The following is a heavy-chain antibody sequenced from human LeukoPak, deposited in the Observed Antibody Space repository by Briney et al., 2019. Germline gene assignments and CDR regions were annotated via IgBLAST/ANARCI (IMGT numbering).Heavy chain of an antibody. CDR3: AREAPYSSGWYHGVDY. CDR1: GYTFTSYG. D-gene: IGHD6-19*01. Sequence: GASVKVSCKASGYTFTSYGISWVRQAPGQGLEWMGWISAYNGNTNYAQKLQGRVTMTTDTPTSTAYMELRSLRSDDTAVYYCAREAPYSSGWYHGVDYWGQGTLVTVSS. CDR2: ISAYNGNT. J-gene: IGHJ4*02. V-gene: IGHV1-18*01.